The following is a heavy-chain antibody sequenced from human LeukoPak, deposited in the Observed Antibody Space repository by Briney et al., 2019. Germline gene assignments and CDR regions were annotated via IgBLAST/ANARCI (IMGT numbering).Heavy chain of an antibody. J-gene: IGHJ4*02. CDR2: IKQDGSEK. Sequence: SGGSLRLSCAASGFTLSSYWMSWVRQAPGKGLEWVAYIKQDGSEKYYVDSVKGRFTISRDNAKNSLYMQMNSLRAEDTAVYYCARDQTGYYGSGSYQEWGQGTLVTVSS. V-gene: IGHV3-7*03. D-gene: IGHD3-10*01. CDR3: ARDQTGYYGSGSYQE. CDR1: GFTLSSYW.